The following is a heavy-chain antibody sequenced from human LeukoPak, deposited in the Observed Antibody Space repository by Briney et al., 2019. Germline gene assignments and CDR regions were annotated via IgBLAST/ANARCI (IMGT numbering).Heavy chain of an antibody. CDR2: INLSVGDT. CDR1: GYSITSYY. D-gene: IGHD1-26*01. V-gene: IGHV1-46*01. J-gene: IGHJ4*02. Sequence: ASVKVSCKASGYSITSYYMHWVRLAPGQGLEWMGLINLSVGDTTYTQKFQGRVTMTRDTSTSTVYMELSSLRSEDTAVYYCARVSSGSYLGPFDYWGQGTLVTVSS. CDR3: ARVSSGSYLGPFDY.